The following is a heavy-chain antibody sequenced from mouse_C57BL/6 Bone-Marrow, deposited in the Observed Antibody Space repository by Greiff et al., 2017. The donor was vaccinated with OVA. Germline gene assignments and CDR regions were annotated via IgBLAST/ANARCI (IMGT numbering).Heavy chain of an antibody. Sequence: QVQLQQPGTELVKPGASVKLSCKASGYTFTSYWMHWVKQRPGQGLEWIGNINPSNGGTNYNEKFKSKATLTVDKSSSTAYMQLSSLTSEDAAVYYCAKGRQLRLRFAYWGQGTLVTVSA. CDR1: GYTFTSYW. V-gene: IGHV1-53*01. CDR2: INPSNGGT. J-gene: IGHJ3*01. CDR3: AKGRQLRLRFAY. D-gene: IGHD3-2*02.